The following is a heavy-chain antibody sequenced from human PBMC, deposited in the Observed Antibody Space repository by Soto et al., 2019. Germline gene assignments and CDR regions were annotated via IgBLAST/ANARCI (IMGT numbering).Heavy chain of an antibody. V-gene: IGHV3-53*01. CDR1: GFTVSSNY. D-gene: IGHD3-9*01. J-gene: IGHJ6*02. CDR3: ARSFDPAYYYYGMDV. Sequence: LRLSCAASGFTVSSNYMSWVRQAPGKGLEWVSVIYSGGSTYYADSVKGQFTISRDNSKNTLYLQMNSLRAEDTAVYYCARSFDPAYYYYGMDVWGQGTTVTVSS. CDR2: IYSGGST.